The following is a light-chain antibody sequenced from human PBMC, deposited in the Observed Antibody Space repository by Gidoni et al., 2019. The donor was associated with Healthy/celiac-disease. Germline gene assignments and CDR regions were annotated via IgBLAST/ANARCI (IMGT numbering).Light chain of an antibody. J-gene: IGKJ5*01. Sequence: DIQMTQSPSTPSASVGDRVTITCRASQSISSWLAWYQQKPGKAPKLLIYKASSLESGVPARFSGSGSGTEFTLTISSLQPDDFATYYCQQYSSYPTFGQGTRVEIK. V-gene: IGKV1-5*03. CDR3: QQYSSYPT. CDR2: KAS. CDR1: QSISSW.